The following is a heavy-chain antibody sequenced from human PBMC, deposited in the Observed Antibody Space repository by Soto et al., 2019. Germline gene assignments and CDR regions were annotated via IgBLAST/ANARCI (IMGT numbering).Heavy chain of an antibody. CDR1: GFTFSSYA. V-gene: IGHV3-23*01. D-gene: IGHD2-21*01. CDR2: ISGSGGST. J-gene: IGHJ3*02. CDR3: AKDEYLDPRKHIVVVIAIPASDYAFDI. Sequence: GGSLRLSCAASGFTFSSYAMSWVRQAPGKGLEWVSAISGSGGSTYYADSVKGRFTISRDNSKNTLYLQMNSLRAEDTGVYYCAKDEYLDPRKHIVVVIAIPASDYAFDIWGQGTMVTVSS.